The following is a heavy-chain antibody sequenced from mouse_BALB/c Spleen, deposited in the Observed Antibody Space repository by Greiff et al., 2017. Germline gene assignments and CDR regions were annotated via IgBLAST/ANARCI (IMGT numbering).Heavy chain of an antibody. J-gene: IGHJ3*01. CDR1: GYTFTSYV. Sequence: EVQLQQSGPELVKPGASVKMSCKASGYTFTSYVMHWVKQKPGQGLEWIGYINPYNDGTKYNENFKGKATLTSDKSSSTAYMELSSLTSEDSAVYYCARDDYDYDEEAAYWGQGTLVTVSA. V-gene: IGHV1-14*01. CDR3: ARDDYDYDEEAAY. D-gene: IGHD2-4*01. CDR2: INPYNDGT.